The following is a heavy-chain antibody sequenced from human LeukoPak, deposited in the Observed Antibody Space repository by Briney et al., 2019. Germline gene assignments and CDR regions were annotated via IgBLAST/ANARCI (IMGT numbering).Heavy chain of an antibody. CDR3: AKGGATVIDY. CDR1: GLTFSNYW. J-gene: IGHJ4*02. D-gene: IGHD4-17*01. CDR2: INSDGSST. V-gene: IGHV3-74*01. Sequence: SGGSLRLSCAASGLTFSNYWMHWVRQAPGKGLVWVSRINSDGSSTTSADSVKGRFTISRDSAKNTLYLQMNSLRAEDTAVYYCAKGGATVIDYWGQGTLVTVSS.